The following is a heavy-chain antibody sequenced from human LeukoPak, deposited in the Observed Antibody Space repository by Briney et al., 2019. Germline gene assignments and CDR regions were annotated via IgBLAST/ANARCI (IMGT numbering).Heavy chain of an antibody. Sequence: ASVKVSCKASGYTFTNYGISWVRQAPGQGLEWMGWISAYNGNTKYTQKLQGRVTMTTDTSTSTAYMELRSLRSDDTAVYYCARALLGRYCSGGSCYSFGYWGQGTLVTVSS. CDR2: ISAYNGNT. CDR3: ARALLGRYCSGGSCYSFGY. V-gene: IGHV1-18*04. CDR1: GYTFTNYG. D-gene: IGHD2-15*01. J-gene: IGHJ4*02.